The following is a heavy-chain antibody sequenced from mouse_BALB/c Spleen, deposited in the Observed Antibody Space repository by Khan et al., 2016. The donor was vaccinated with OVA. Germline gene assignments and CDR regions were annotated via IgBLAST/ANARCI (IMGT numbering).Heavy chain of an antibody. CDR1: GYTFTSYD. CDR2: IYTGDGTT. V-gene: IGHV1S56*01. Sequence: QVRLQQSGPELVKPGALVKISCKASGYTFTSYDINWVKQRPGQGIEWIGWIYTGDGTTKYNEKLKGKATMTADNSSSTAYMPLRCLTSANSAVFFCSRVVLRGFAFAYWGHGTSVTVSS. D-gene: IGHD1-1*01. J-gene: IGHJ4*01. CDR3: SRVVLRGFAFAY.